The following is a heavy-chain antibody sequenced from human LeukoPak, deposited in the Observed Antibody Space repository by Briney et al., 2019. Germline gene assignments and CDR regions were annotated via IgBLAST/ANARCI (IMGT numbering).Heavy chain of an antibody. Sequence: GRSLRLSCAASGFAFSNYGMHWVRQAPGKGLEWVAVISYDGSNKYYADSVKGRFTISRDNSKNTLYLQMTSLRAEDTAVYSCSKDHKWELDYDYYGVDVWGQGTTVTVSS. CDR2: ISYDGSNK. J-gene: IGHJ6*02. CDR3: SKDHKWELDYDYYGVDV. D-gene: IGHD1-26*01. V-gene: IGHV3-30*18. CDR1: GFAFSNYG.